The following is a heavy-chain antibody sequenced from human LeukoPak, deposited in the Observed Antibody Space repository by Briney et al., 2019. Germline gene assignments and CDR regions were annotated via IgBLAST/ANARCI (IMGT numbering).Heavy chain of an antibody. V-gene: IGHV3-30-3*01. Sequence: GGSLRLSCAASGFTFRDCAMHWVRQAPGKGLEWVALISYEGSNKYFADSVKGRFTISRDNSKNTLYLEVSSPRAEDTAVYYCAKVSADNRHAIGFFFDSWGQGTLVTVSS. CDR3: AKVSADNRHAIGFFFDS. D-gene: IGHD1-1*01. J-gene: IGHJ4*02. CDR1: GFTFRDCA. CDR2: ISYEGSNK.